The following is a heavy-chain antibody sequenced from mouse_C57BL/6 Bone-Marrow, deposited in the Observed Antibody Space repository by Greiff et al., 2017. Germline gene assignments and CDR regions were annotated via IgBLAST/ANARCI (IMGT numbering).Heavy chain of an antibody. CDR2: IHPNSGST. Sequence: QVQLQQPGAELVKPGASVKLSCKASGYTFTSYWMHWVKQRPGQGLEWIGMIHPNSGSTNYNEKFKSKATLTVDKSSSTAYMPLSSLTSEDSAVYYCARSGSAWFAYWGQGTLVTVSA. D-gene: IGHD1-3*01. CDR1: GYTFTSYW. J-gene: IGHJ3*01. V-gene: IGHV1-64*01. CDR3: ARSGSAWFAY.